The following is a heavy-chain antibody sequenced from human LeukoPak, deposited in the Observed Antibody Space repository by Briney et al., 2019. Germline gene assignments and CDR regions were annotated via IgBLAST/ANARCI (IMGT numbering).Heavy chain of an antibody. CDR1: GFTFSSYA. CDR3: AKGLGDY. Sequence: GRSLRLSCAASGFTFSSYAMHWVRQAPGKGLEWVAVISYDGSNKYYADSVKGRFTISRDNSKNTLYLQMNSLRAEDTALYYCAKGLGDYWGQGTLVTVSS. V-gene: IGHV3-30-3*01. D-gene: IGHD3-10*01. J-gene: IGHJ4*02. CDR2: ISYDGSNK.